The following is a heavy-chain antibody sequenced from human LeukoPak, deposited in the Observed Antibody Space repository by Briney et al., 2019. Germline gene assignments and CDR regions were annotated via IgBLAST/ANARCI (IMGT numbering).Heavy chain of an antibody. CDR3: ARDDWSGSLEWLGAGYMDV. CDR2: IKRDGSEK. D-gene: IGHD3-3*01. J-gene: IGHJ6*03. CDR1: GFTFSNYW. V-gene: IGHV3-7*01. Sequence: PGGSLRLSCAASGFTFSNYWMNWVRQAPGKGLEWVANIKRDGSEKYYVDSVKGRFTISRDNAKNSLYLQMNSLRAEDTAVYYCARDDWSGSLEWLGAGYMDVWGKGTTVTVSS.